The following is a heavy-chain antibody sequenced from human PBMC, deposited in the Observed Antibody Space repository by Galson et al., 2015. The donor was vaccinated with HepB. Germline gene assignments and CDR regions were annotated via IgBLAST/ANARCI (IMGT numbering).Heavy chain of an antibody. Sequence: SLRLSCAASGFTFSSYAMSWVRQAPGKGLEWVTAISGSGGSTYYADSVKGRFTISRDNSKNTLYLQMNSLRAEDTAVYYCAKIGAYDFWSGYSVYFDYWGQGTLVTVSS. CDR1: GFTFSSYA. CDR3: AKIGAYDFWSGYSVYFDY. J-gene: IGHJ4*02. CDR2: ISGSGGST. D-gene: IGHD3-3*01. V-gene: IGHV3-23*01.